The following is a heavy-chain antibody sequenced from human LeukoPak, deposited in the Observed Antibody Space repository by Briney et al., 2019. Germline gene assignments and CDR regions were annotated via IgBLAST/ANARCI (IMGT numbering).Heavy chain of an antibody. J-gene: IGHJ6*03. CDR2: INWNGGST. CDR1: GFTFDDYG. V-gene: IGHV3-20*04. Sequence: PGGSLRLSCAASGFTFDDYGMSWVRQAPGKGLELVSGINWNGGSTGYADSVKGRFTISRDNAKNSLYLQMNSLRAEDTALYYCARTGGGYGYYYYYMDVWGKGTTVTVSS. CDR3: ARTGGGYGYYYYYMDV. D-gene: IGHD5-12*01.